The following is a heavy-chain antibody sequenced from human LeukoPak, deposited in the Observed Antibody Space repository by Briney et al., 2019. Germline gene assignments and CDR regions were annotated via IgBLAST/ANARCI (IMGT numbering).Heavy chain of an antibody. Sequence: ASVKVSCKASGGTFSSYAISWVRQAPGQGLEWMGGIIPIFGTANYAQKFQGRVTITADESTSTAYMELSSLRSEDTAVYYCARAEYQLRRYREPYYYGMDVWGQGTTVTVSS. J-gene: IGHJ6*02. CDR1: GGTFSSYA. CDR3: ARAEYQLRRYREPYYYGMDV. V-gene: IGHV1-69*13. D-gene: IGHD2-2*01. CDR2: IIPIFGTA.